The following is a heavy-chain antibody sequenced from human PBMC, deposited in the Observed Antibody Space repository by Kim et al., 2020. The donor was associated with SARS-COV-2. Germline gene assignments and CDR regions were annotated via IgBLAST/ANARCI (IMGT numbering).Heavy chain of an antibody. CDR3: ARDQRGGSSTSSGEGDY. CDR2: ISAYNGNT. J-gene: IGHJ4*02. CDR1: GYTFTSYG. V-gene: IGHV1-18*04. D-gene: IGHD2-2*01. Sequence: ASVKVSCKASGYTFTSYGISWVRQAPGQGLEWMGWISAYNGNTNYAQKLQGRVTMTTDTSTSTAYMELRSLRSDDTAVYYCARDQRGGSSTSSGEGDYWGQGTLVTVSS.